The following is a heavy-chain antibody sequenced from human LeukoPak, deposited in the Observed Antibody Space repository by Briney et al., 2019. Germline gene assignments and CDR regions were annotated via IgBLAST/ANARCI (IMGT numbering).Heavy chain of an antibody. CDR3: AREPGDIVVVPAAIDYYGMDV. CDR1: GYTFTGYY. J-gene: IGHJ6*02. Sequence: ASVKVSCKASGYTFTGYYMHWVRQAPGQGLEWMGRINPNSGCTNYAQKFQGRVTMTRDTSISTAYMELSRLRSDDTAVYYCAREPGDIVVVPAAIDYYGMDVWGQGTTVTVSS. V-gene: IGHV1-2*06. D-gene: IGHD2-2*02. CDR2: INPNSGCT.